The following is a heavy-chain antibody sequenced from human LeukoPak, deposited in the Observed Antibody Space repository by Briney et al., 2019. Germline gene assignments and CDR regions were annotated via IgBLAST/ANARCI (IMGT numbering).Heavy chain of an antibody. V-gene: IGHV3-7*01. CDR3: ARAPESGYCSGGSCYKDY. CDR1: GFTFSSFS. CDR2: IKQDGSEK. D-gene: IGHD2-15*01. Sequence: GGSLRLSCAASGFTFSSFSMNWVRQAPGKGLEWVANIKQDGSEKYYVDSVKGRFTISRDNAKNSLYLQMNSLRAEDTAVYYCARAPESGYCSGGSCYKDYWGQGTLVTVSS. J-gene: IGHJ4*02.